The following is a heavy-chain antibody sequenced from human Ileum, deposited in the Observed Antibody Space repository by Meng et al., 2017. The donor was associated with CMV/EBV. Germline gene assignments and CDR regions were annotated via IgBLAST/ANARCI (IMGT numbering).Heavy chain of an antibody. D-gene: IGHD3-10*01. Sequence: TCTSYDINWVRQATGQGLEWMGGMNPDSGNTGYAQKFQGRVTMTRNTSISTAYMEMSSLRSEDTAVYYCARLSTRYYYGSGSYLFDPWGQGTLVTVSS. V-gene: IGHV1-8*01. CDR2: MNPDSGNT. CDR3: ARLSTRYYYGSGSYLFDP. CDR1: TCTSYD. J-gene: IGHJ5*02.